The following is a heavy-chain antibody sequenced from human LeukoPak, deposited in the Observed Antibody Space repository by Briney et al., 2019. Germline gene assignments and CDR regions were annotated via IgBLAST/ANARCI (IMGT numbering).Heavy chain of an antibody. Sequence: KPSETLSLTCAVYGGSFSGYYWSWIRQPPGKGLEWIGEINHSGSTNYNPSLKSRVTISVDTSKNQFSLKLSSVTAADTAVYYCARDSSSSPFDYWGQGTLVTVSS. CDR2: INHSGST. J-gene: IGHJ4*02. V-gene: IGHV4-34*01. CDR1: GGSFSGYY. D-gene: IGHD6-6*01. CDR3: ARDSSSSPFDY.